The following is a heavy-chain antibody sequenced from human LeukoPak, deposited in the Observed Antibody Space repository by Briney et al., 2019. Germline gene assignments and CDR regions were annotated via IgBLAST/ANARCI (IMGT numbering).Heavy chain of an antibody. D-gene: IGHD1-26*01. CDR3: AKDLRGLRLIDY. CDR1: GFTVSSNY. CDR2: ISGSGGST. V-gene: IGHV3-23*01. Sequence: GGSLRLSCAASGFTVSSNYMSWVRQAPGKGLEWVSAISGSGGSTYYADSVKGRFTISRDNSKNTLYLQMNSLRAEDTAVYYCAKDLRGLRLIDYWGQGTLVTVSS. J-gene: IGHJ4*02.